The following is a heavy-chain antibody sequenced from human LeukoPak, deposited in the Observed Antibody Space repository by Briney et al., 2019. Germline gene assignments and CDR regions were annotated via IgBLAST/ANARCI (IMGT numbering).Heavy chain of an antibody. CDR2: IYYSGST. V-gene: IGHV4-39*07. CDR3: ARDQGYCSGGSCFYY. CDR1: GGSISSSSYY. Sequence: SETLSLTCTVSGGSISSSSYYWGWSRQPPGKGLEWIGSIYYSGSTYYNPSLKSRVTISVDTSKNQFSLKLSSVTAADTAVYYCARDQGYCSGGSCFYYWGQGTLVTVSS. D-gene: IGHD2-15*01. J-gene: IGHJ4*02.